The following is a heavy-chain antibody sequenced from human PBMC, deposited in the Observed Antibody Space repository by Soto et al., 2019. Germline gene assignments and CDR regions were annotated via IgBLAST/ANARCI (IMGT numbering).Heavy chain of an antibody. CDR3: ARRARPDFYYMDV. Sequence: EVQLAESGGGLAQPGGSLRLSCAASGFTLSGYAMDWVRQAPGKGLEYVSGISSNGVGTYYANSVQGRFTISRDNSKNTVYLQMGSLRPEDMAVYYCARRARPDFYYMDVLGKGTTVTLSS. V-gene: IGHV3-64*01. CDR1: GFTLSGYA. J-gene: IGHJ6*03. CDR2: ISSNGVGT. D-gene: IGHD6-6*01.